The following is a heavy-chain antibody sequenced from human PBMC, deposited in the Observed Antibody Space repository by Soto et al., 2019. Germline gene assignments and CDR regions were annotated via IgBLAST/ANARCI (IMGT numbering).Heavy chain of an antibody. D-gene: IGHD3-16*01. J-gene: IGHJ3*02. CDR3: ARDLNRGGTFDI. V-gene: IGHV1-3*01. CDR1: GYTFTSYA. CDR2: INAGNGNT. Sequence: VKVSCKASGYTFTSYAMHWVRQAPGQRLEWMGWINAGNGNTKYSQKFQGRVTITRDTSASTAYMELSSLRSEDTAVYYCARDLNRGGTFDIWGQGTMVTVSS.